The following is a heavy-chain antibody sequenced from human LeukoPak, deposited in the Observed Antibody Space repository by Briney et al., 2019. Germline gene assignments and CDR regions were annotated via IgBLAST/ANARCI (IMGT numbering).Heavy chain of an antibody. J-gene: IGHJ4*02. D-gene: IGHD5-18*01. CDR3: ARDSGYSYGYPENFDY. CDR1: GYTFTGYC. CDR2: INPNSGGT. Sequence: GASVKVSCKASGYTFTGYCMHWVRQAPGQGLEWMGWINPNSGGTNYAQKFQGRVTMTRDTSISTAYMELSRLRSDDTAVYYCARDSGYSYGYPENFDYWGQGTLVTVSS. V-gene: IGHV1-2*02.